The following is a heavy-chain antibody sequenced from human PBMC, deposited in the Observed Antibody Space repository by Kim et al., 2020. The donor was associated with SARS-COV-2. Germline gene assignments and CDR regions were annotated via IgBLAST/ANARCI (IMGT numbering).Heavy chain of an antibody. CDR3: ARDPGTHYGMDV. V-gene: IGHV4-59*01. CDR1: GGSISSYY. Sequence: SETLSLTCTVSGGSISSYYWSWIRQPPGKGLEWIGYIYYSGSTNYNPSLKSRVTISVDTSKNQFSLKLSSVTAADTAVYYCARDPGTHYGMDVWGQGTTVTVSS. D-gene: IGHD3-10*01. CDR2: IYYSGST. J-gene: IGHJ6*02.